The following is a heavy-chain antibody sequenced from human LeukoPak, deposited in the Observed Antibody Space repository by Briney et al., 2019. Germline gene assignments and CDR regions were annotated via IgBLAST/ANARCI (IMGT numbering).Heavy chain of an antibody. CDR2: INHSGST. D-gene: IGHD3-9*01. J-gene: IGHJ3*02. CDR1: GGSFSGYY. Sequence: MPSETLSLTCAVYGGSFSGYYWSWIRQPPGKGLEWIGEINHSGSTNYNPSLKSRVTISVDTSKNQFSLKLSSVTAADTAVYYCARERYFGYYSRPGAFDIWGQGTMVTVSS. CDR3: ARERYFGYYSRPGAFDI. V-gene: IGHV4-34*01.